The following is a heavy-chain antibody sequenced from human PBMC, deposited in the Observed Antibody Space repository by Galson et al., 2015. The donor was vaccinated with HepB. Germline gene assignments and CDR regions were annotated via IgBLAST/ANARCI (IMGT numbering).Heavy chain of an antibody. V-gene: IGHV4-34*01. CDR1: GVSFSGYY. J-gene: IGHJ4*02. D-gene: IGHD5-12*01. Sequence: ETLSLTCTVSGVSFSGYYWSWIRQPPGKGLEWIGEIHHGGGINYNPSLKGRVAMSVDTSKNRVSLMLRSVTAADTAVYFCARCGYDSPTPVYYCDYWGQGTLVTVSS. CDR2: IHHGGGI. CDR3: ARCGYDSPTPVYYCDY.